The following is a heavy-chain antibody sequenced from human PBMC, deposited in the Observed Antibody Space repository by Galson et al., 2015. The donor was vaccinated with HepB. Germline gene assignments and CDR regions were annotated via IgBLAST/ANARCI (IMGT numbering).Heavy chain of an antibody. V-gene: IGHV4-4*02. D-gene: IGHD3-10*01. CDR1: SDSITSRNW. J-gene: IGHJ4*02. CDR3: ARGYLGSGRADN. CDR2: VYHTGRT. Sequence: ETLSLTCTVTSDSITSRNWWIWVRQPPGKGLEWIGEVYHTGRTNYKPSLKSRVTMSVEKSTNQFFLGLSSVTAADTAVYYCARGYLGSGRADNWGQGILVTVSS.